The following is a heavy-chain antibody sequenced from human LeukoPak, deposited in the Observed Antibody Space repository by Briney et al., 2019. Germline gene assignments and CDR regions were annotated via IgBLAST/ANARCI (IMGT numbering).Heavy chain of an antibody. CDR3: ARDWGAAGTPAYYFDY. J-gene: IGHJ4*02. CDR1: GFTVSSNY. CDR2: IYSGGST. D-gene: IGHD1-14*01. Sequence: GGSLRLSCAASGFTVSSNYMSWVRQAPGKGLEWVSVIYSGGSTYYADSVKGRFTISRDNSKNTLYLQMNSLRAEDTAVYYCARDWGAAGTPAYYFDYWGQGTLVTVSS. V-gene: IGHV3-66*01.